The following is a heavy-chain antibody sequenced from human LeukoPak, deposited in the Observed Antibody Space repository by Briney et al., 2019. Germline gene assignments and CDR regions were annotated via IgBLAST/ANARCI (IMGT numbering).Heavy chain of an antibody. D-gene: IGHD4-11*01. J-gene: IGHJ4*02. CDR2: ISSSGSTI. Sequence: GGSLRLSCAASRFTFSDYYMSWIRQAPGKGLEWVSYISSSGSTIYYADSVKGRFTISRDNAKNSLYLQMNSLRAEDTAVYYCARDGLIDDYSFPHDYWGQGTLVTVSS. CDR1: RFTFSDYY. V-gene: IGHV3-11*04. CDR3: ARDGLIDDYSFPHDY.